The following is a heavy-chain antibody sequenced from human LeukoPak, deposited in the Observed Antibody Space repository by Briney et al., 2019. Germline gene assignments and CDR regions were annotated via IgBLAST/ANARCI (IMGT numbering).Heavy chain of an antibody. V-gene: IGHV3-23*01. Sequence: GGSLRLSCAASGFTFDNYAMSWVRQAPGKGLEWVSGISGSGGTTNYADSVKGRLTISRDNSKNTLSLRMNSLRADDTAVYYCAKGYSSGWYYFDYWGQGTLVTVSS. CDR3: AKGYSSGWYYFDY. D-gene: IGHD6-19*01. J-gene: IGHJ4*02. CDR1: GFTFDNYA. CDR2: ISGSGGTT.